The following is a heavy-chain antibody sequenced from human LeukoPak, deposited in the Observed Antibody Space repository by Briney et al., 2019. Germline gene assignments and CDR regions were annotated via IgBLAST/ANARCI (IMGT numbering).Heavy chain of an antibody. CDR2: IYYSGST. CDR1: GGSISSSSYY. Sequence: SETLSLTCTVSGGSISSSSYYWGWIRQPPGKGLEWIGSIYYSGSTYYNPPLKSRVTISVDTSKNQFSLKLSSVTAADTAVYYCARRKRIVDYWGQGTLVTVSS. D-gene: IGHD2-15*01. CDR3: ARRKRIVDY. V-gene: IGHV4-39*01. J-gene: IGHJ4*02.